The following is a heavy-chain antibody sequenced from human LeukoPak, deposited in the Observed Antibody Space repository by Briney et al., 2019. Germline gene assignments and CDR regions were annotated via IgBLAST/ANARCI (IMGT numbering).Heavy chain of an antibody. D-gene: IGHD6-13*01. CDR1: GGSISSSSSYY. J-gene: IGHJ6*03. CDR2: ISHTGSS. V-gene: IGHV4-39*07. Sequence: SVTLSLTCTVSGGSISSSSSYYWGWIRQPPGKGLEWIGSISHTGSSYYNPSLKSRVTISVDTSKNQFSLRLSSVTAADTALYYCARVYTGSSWDYYYYMDVWGKGTTVTVSS. CDR3: ARVYTGSSWDYYYYMDV.